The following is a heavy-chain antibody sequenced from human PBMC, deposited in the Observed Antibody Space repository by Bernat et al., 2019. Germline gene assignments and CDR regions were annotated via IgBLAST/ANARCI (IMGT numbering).Heavy chain of an antibody. Sequence: VQVVESGGGVVQPGRSLRLSCTASGFIFSSSYMTWVRQAPGKGPEWVAIMNQDGREKTYVDSVKGRFSISRDNAKNSLYLQMSSLRVEDTALYYCARDPEWGALDIWGQGTMVTVSS. CDR3: ARDPEWGALDI. CDR2: MNQDGREK. V-gene: IGHV3-7*03. J-gene: IGHJ3*02. CDR1: GFIFSSSY. D-gene: IGHD1-14*01.